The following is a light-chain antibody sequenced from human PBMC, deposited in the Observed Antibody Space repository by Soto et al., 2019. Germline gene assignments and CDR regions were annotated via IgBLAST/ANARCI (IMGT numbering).Light chain of an antibody. V-gene: IGKV3-20*01. CDR2: GAS. CDR3: PQYGSSGT. Sequence: EIVLTQSPGTLSVSPGERATLSCRASQSVSNNYLAWYQQKPGQAPRLLIYGASNRATGIPDRFSGSGSGTDLTLNISRLEPEDFAVYFCPQYGSSGTFGQGTKVDIK. J-gene: IGKJ1*01. CDR1: QSVSNNY.